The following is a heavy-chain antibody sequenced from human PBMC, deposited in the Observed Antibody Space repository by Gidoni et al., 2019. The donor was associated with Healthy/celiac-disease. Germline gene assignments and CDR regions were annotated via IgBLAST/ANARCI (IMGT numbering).Heavy chain of an antibody. J-gene: IGHJ3*02. D-gene: IGHD3-16*01. CDR2: IYYSGST. V-gene: IGHV4-39*01. CDR3: ARVWPFGGVTDAFDI. Sequence: QLQLQESGPGLVKPSETLSLTCTVSGGSISSSSYYWGWIRQPPGKGLEWIGSIYYSGSTYYNPSLKSRVTISVDTSKNQFSLKLSSVTAADTAVYYCARVWPFGGVTDAFDIWGQGTMVTVSS. CDR1: GGSISSSSYY.